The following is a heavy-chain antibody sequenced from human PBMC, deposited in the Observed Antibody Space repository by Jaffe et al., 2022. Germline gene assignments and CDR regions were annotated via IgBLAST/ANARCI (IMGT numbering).Heavy chain of an antibody. CDR2: IYYSGST. CDR3: ARVVAVAGSVGFGY. CDR1: GGSISSYY. V-gene: IGHV4-59*01. D-gene: IGHD6-19*01. Sequence: QVQLQESGPGLVKPSETLSLTCTVSGGSISSYYWSWIRQPPGKGLEWIGYIYYSGSTNYNPSLKSRVTISVDTSKNQFSLKLSSVTAADTAVYYCARVVAVAGSVGFGYWGQGTLVTVSS. J-gene: IGHJ4*02.